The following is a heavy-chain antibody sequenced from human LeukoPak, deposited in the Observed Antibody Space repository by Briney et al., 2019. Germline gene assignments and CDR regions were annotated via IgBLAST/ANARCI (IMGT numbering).Heavy chain of an antibody. CDR3: ARDTASSGYYYAEGFHY. V-gene: IGHV3-21*06. Sequence: GGSLRLSCAASGFTFVTYGMNWGRQVPGKGLEWVLCISSRGTYIYYADSVKGRFTMSRDDTEHSLYLQMNSLRADDTAVYYCARDTASSGYYYAEGFHYWGQGTLVTVSS. CDR2: ISSRGTYI. J-gene: IGHJ4*02. CDR1: GFTFVTYG. D-gene: IGHD3-22*01.